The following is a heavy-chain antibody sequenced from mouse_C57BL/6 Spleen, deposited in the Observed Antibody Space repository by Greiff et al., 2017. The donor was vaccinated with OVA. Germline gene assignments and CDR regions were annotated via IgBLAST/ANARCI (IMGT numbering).Heavy chain of an antibody. V-gene: IGHV1-19*01. J-gene: IGHJ3*01. CDR3: ARIYDRLGFAY. CDR2: INPYNGGT. Sequence: EVQLQQSGPVLVKPGASVKMSCKASGYTFTDYYMNWVKQSHGKSLEWIGVINPYNGGTSYNQKFKGKATLTVDKSSSTAYMELNSLTSEDSAVYYCARIYDRLGFAYWGQGTLVTVSA. CDR1: GYTFTDYY. D-gene: IGHD2-3*01.